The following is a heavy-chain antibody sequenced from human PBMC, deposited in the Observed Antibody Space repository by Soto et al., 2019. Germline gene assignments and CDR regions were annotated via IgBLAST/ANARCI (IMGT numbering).Heavy chain of an antibody. CDR3: VRDGTKTLRDWFDP. D-gene: IGHD1-1*01. V-gene: IGHV4-4*07. J-gene: IGHJ5*02. CDR2: IYATGTT. Sequence: SETLPLTCTVAGASSGGFYWRWIRKSAGKGLEWIGRIYATGTTDYNPSLKSRVMMSVDTSKKQFSLKLRSVTAADTAVYYCVRDGTKTLRDWFDPWGQGISVTVST. CDR1: GASSGGFY.